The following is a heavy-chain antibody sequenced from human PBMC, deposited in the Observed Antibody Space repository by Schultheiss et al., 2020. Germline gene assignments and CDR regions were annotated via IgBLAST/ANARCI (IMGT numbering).Heavy chain of an antibody. CDR3: ARDMPAAIQTSWFDP. CDR2: IYHSGST. V-gene: IGHV4-39*07. Sequence: SETLSLTCTVSGGSISSGGYSWSWIRQPPGKGLEWIGSIYHSGSTYYNPSLKSRVTISVDTSKNQFSLKLSSVTAADTAVYYCARDMPAAIQTSWFDPWGKGTPVTVSS. CDR1: GGSISSGGYS. D-gene: IGHD2-2*01. J-gene: IGHJ5*02.